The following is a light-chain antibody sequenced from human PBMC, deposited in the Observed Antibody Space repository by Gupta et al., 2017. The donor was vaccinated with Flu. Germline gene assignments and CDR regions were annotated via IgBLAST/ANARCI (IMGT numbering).Light chain of an antibody. V-gene: IGKV1-5*03. Sequence: DIQMTQSPSTLSASVGDRVTITCRASQSISSWLAWYQQKPGKAPKLLIYKASSLESGVPSRFSGSGSGTEFTLTISSLQPDDFATYYCQQDTSYLVTFGQGTKVEIK. CDR3: QQDTSYLVT. CDR2: KAS. CDR1: QSISSW. J-gene: IGKJ1*01.